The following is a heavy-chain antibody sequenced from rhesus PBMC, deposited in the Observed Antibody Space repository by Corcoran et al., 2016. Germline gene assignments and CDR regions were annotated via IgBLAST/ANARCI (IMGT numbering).Heavy chain of an antibody. CDR3: ARTGRYNRFDV. J-gene: IGHJ5-1*01. V-gene: IGHV4-160*01. D-gene: IGHD6-37*01. Sequence: QVQLQESGPGLVKPSETLSLTCAVSGGSISSNYWRWIRQAPGKGLEWIGRIYGSGGSTDSNPSLKSRVTISPDTSKNQFSLKLSSVTAADTAVYYCARTGRYNRFDVWGPGVLVTVSS. CDR1: GGSISSNY. CDR2: IYGSGGST.